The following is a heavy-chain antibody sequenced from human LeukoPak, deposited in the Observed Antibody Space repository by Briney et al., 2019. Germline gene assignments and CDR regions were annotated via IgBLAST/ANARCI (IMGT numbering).Heavy chain of an antibody. CDR3: ASPPLYCSSTSCRWRFDY. V-gene: IGHV3-30-3*01. Sequence: SGGSLRLSCAASGFTFNNYAMSWVRQAPGKGLEWVAFIENDGSNADYADSVKGRFTISRDNSKNTLFLQMNSLRAEDTAVYYCASPPLYCSSTSCRWRFDYWGQGTLVTVSS. CDR1: GFTFNNYA. J-gene: IGHJ4*02. D-gene: IGHD2-2*01. CDR2: IENDGSNA.